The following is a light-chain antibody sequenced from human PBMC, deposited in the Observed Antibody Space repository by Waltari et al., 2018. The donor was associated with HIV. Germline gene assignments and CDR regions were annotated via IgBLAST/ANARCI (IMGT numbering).Light chain of an antibody. Sequence: EIVLTQSPGTLSLSPGERATLSCRASQSVRSSYLAWYQQKPGQAPRLLIYGASSRATGIPDRCSGSGSGTDFTLTISRLEPEDFAVYYCQQYGSSPLFGQGTKVEIK. V-gene: IGKV3-20*01. CDR1: QSVRSSY. J-gene: IGKJ1*01. CDR3: QQYGSSPL. CDR2: GAS.